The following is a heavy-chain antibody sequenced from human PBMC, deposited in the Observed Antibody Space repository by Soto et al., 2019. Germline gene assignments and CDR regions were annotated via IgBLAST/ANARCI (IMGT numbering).Heavy chain of an antibody. CDR3: ARDCNGGRCYPMY. CDR1: DYTFANYG. J-gene: IGHJ4*02. Sequence: QVQLVQSGGEVKKPGASVKVSCKASDYTFANYGISWVRQAPGQGPEWMGWISGYNGNTNNAQKFQGRLTMTTDTSTSTAYMELRSLGSDDTAVYYCARDCNGGRCYPMYWGQGTLVTVSS. D-gene: IGHD2-15*01. V-gene: IGHV1-18*01. CDR2: ISGYNGNT.